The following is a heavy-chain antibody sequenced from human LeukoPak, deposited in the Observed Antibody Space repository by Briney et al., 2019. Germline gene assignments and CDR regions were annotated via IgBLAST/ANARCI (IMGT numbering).Heavy chain of an antibody. CDR1: GFTFSSYA. D-gene: IGHD2-2*01. J-gene: IGHJ6*03. CDR3: AKDPRYQLLWVYMDV. V-gene: IGHV3-23*01. CDR2: ISGSGGST. Sequence: GGSLRLSCAASGFTFSSYAMSWVRQAPGKGLELVSAISGSGGSTYYADSVKGRFTISRDNSKNTLYLQMNSLRAEDTAVYYCAKDPRYQLLWVYMDVWGKGTTVTVSS.